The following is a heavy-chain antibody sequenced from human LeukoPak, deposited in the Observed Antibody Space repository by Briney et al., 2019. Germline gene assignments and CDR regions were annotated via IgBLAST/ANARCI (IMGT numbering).Heavy chain of an antibody. CDR3: ARDRTHSLY. CDR2: INQDGSEK. D-gene: IGHD1-26*01. CDR1: GFPFGNYW. Sequence: GGSLRLSCAVSGFPFGNYWMSWVRQAPGKGLEWVANINQDGSEKYYVDSVKGRFTLSRHNAKHSLYLQMNSLRAEDTAVYYCARDRTHSLYWGQGTLVTVSS. J-gene: IGHJ4*02. V-gene: IGHV3-7*01.